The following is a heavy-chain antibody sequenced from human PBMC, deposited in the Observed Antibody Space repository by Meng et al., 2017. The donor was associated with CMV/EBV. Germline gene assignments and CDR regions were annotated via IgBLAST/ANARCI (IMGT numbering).Heavy chain of an antibody. CDR1: GYTFTSYG. D-gene: IGHD1-26*01. V-gene: IGHV1-18*01. CDR3: ARGEPSWELLTGYYYYGMDV. J-gene: IGHJ6*02. CDR2: ISAYNGNT. Sequence: ASVKVSCKASGYTFTSYGIRWVRQAPGQGLEWMGWISAYNGNTNYAQKLQGRVTMTTDTSTSTAYMELRSLRSDDTAVYYCARGEPSWELLTGYYYYGMDVWGQGTTVTVSS.